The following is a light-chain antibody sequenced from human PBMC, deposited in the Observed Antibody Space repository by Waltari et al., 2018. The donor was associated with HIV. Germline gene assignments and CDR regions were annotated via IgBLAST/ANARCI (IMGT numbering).Light chain of an antibody. Sequence: TQPPSVSVSPGQPANITCSGDKLGDKYACWYQRKPGQSPVLVIYQDTKRPSGIPERFSGSNSGNTASLTISGTQAMDEADYYCQAWDSSTCVFGGGTKLTVL. V-gene: IGLV3-1*01. CDR1: KLGDKY. J-gene: IGLJ2*01. CDR3: QAWDSSTCV. CDR2: QDT.